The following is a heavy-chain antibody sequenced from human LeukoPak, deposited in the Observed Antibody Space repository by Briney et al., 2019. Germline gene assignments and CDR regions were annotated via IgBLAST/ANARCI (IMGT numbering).Heavy chain of an antibody. CDR1: GGSISSGSYY. V-gene: IGHV4-61*09. CDR3: ARSYYGSGSYQGY. Sequence: SQTLSLTCTVSGGSISSGSYYWSWIRQPAGKGLEWIGHIYTSGSTNYNPSLKSRVTISVDTSENQLFLKLSSVTAADTAVYYCARSYYGSGSYQGYWGQGTLSPSPQ. CDR2: IYTSGST. D-gene: IGHD3-10*01. J-gene: IGHJ4*02.